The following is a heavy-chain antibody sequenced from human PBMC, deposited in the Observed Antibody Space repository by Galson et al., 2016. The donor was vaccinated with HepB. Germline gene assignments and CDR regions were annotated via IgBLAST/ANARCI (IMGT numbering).Heavy chain of an antibody. D-gene: IGHD6-13*01. V-gene: IGHV5-51*01. CDR2: IFPGDSDT. CDR1: GYIFTNYW. J-gene: IGHJ4*02. CDR3: TGRECWYAGFGH. Sequence: QSGAEVTQPGESLKISCKGSGYIFTNYWIAWVRQMPGKGLEWMGIIFPGDSDTTYSPSFQGQVTISADKSTSTAYLQWSSLKASDSAMYYCTGRECWYAGFGHWGQGTLVTVSS.